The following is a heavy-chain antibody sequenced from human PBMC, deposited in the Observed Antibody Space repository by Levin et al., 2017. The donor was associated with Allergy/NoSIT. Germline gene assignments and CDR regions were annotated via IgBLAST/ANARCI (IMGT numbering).Heavy chain of an antibody. Sequence: SQTLSLTCAISGDSVSSTSAAWNWIRQSPSRGLEWLGRTYYRSKWYNDYAVSVKSRITINPDTSKNQFSLQLNSVTPEDTAVYYCARDRRRGSSWRPIGDYDYMDGWGKGTTVTVSS. D-gene: IGHD6-13*01. J-gene: IGHJ6*03. V-gene: IGHV6-1*01. CDR1: GDSVSSTSAA. CDR2: TYYRSKWYN. CDR3: ARDRRRGSSWRPIGDYDYMDG.